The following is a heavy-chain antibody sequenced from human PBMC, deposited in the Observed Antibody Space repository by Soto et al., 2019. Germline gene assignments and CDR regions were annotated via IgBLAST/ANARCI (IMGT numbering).Heavy chain of an antibody. CDR3: ARGGASFTGPAGY. V-gene: IGHV4-31*02. J-gene: IGHJ4*02. Sequence: SQTSSLSCAVAGGYIRRGGGCWIWIRQPPGKGLEWIGYIFHSGSTHYNPSLKSRVAMSIDTSKNQFSLRLTSVTAADTAVYYCARGGASFTGPAGYWGRGTLVTVSS. D-gene: IGHD3-10*01. CDR2: IFHSGST. CDR1: GGYIRRGGGC.